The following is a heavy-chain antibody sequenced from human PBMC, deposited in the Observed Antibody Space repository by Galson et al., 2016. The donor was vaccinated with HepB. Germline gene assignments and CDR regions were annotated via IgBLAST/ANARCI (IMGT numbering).Heavy chain of an antibody. CDR2: IKSKSDGGTA. CDR3: TPRSF. V-gene: IGHV3-15*01. CDR1: GLTLSNVW. Sequence: SLRLSCAASGLTLSNVWMTWVRQAPGKGLEYLGHIKSKSDGGTADYATPVKGRFTIFRDDSKNTLYLQMNRLRIEDTAVYYCTPRSFWGPGTLVTVSS. J-gene: IGHJ4*02.